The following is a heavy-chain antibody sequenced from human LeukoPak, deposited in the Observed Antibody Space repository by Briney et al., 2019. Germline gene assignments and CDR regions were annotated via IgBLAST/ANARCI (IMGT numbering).Heavy chain of an antibody. CDR2: INPNSGGT. CDR3: ARNYGSGSRSPIDY. V-gene: IGHV1-2*02. CDR1: GYTFTGYY. D-gene: IGHD3-10*01. J-gene: IGHJ4*02. Sequence: ASGKVSCKASGYTFTGYYMHWVRQAPGQGLEWMGWINPNSGGTNYAQKFQGRVTMTRDTSISTAYMELSRLRSDDTAVYYCARNYGSGSRSPIDYWGQGTLVTVSS.